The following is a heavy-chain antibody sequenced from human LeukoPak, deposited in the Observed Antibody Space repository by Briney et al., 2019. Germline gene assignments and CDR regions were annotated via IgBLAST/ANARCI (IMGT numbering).Heavy chain of an antibody. CDR2: ISAYNGNT. CDR1: GYTFTIYG. Sequence: GASVKVSCKASGYTFTIYGISWVRQAPGQGLEWMGWISAYNGNTNYAQKLQGRVTMTTDTSTSTAYMEPRSLRSDDTAVYYCARDIVGATPFDYWGQGTLVTVSS. CDR3: ARDIVGATPFDY. V-gene: IGHV1-18*01. J-gene: IGHJ4*02. D-gene: IGHD1-26*01.